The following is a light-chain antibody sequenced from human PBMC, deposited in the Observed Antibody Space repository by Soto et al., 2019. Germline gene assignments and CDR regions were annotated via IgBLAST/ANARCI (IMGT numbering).Light chain of an antibody. CDR3: QSHDSSLNSWV. Sequence: VLTQPPSMSGAPGQRVTISCTGSSSNIGAGYDVHWYQLLPGTAPKLLIYGNTNRPSGVPDRFSGSKSGTSASLAITGLRAEDEADYYCQSHDSSLNSWVFGGGTKVTVL. CDR1: SSNIGAGYD. CDR2: GNT. J-gene: IGLJ3*02. V-gene: IGLV1-40*01.